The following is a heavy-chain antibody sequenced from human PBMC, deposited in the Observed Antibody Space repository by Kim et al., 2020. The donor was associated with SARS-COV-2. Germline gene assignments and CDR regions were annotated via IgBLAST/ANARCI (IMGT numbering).Heavy chain of an antibody. V-gene: IGHV4-39*01. Sequence: SETLSLTCTVSGGSISSSSYYWGWIRQPPGKGLEWIGSIYYSGSTYYNPSLKSRVTISVDTSKNQFSLKLSSVTAADTAVYYCARQVSWFGDPNAFDIWGQGTMVTVSS. CDR3: ARQVSWFGDPNAFDI. D-gene: IGHD3-10*01. J-gene: IGHJ3*02. CDR2: IYYSGST. CDR1: GGSISSSSYY.